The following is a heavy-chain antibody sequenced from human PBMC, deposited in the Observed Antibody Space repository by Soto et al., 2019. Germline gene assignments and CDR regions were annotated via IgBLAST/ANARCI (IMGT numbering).Heavy chain of an antibody. Sequence: ASVKVSCKASGYTFTGYYMHWVRQAPGQGLEWMEWINPSSGGTNYAQKFQGRVTMTRDTSISTAYMELSRLRSDDTAVYYCASRGADLNSDYWGQGTLVTVSS. J-gene: IGHJ4*02. CDR1: GYTFTGYY. V-gene: IGHV1-2*02. CDR3: ASRGADLNSDY. CDR2: INPSSGGT.